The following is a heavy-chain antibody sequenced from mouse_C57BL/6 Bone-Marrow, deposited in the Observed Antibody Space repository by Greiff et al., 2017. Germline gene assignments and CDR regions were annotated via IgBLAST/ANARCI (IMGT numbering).Heavy chain of an antibody. J-gene: IGHJ3*01. V-gene: IGHV14-4*01. CDR2: IDPENGDT. CDR1: GFNIKDDY. D-gene: IGHD2-4*01. CDR3: TTPSDYDDPRGFAY. Sequence: DVQLQESGAELVRPGASVKLSCTASGFNIKDDYMHWVKQRPEQGLEWVGWIDPENGDTEYASKFQGKATITADTSSNTVYLQLSSLTSEDTAVYYCTTPSDYDDPRGFAYWGQGTLVTVSA.